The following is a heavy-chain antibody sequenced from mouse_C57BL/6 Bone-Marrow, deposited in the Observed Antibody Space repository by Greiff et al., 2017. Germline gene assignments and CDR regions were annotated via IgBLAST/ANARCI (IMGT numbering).Heavy chain of an antibody. CDR1: GYTFTSYG. D-gene: IGHD1-1*01. CDR3: ARNAVVAHFDV. V-gene: IGHV1-81*01. Sequence: VQLQQSGAELARPGASVKLSCKASGYTFTSYGISWVKQRTGQGLEWIGEIYPRSGNTYYNEKFKGKATLTADKSSSTAYLELRSLTSDDSAVYFCARNAVVAHFDVWGTGTTVTVAS. CDR2: IYPRSGNT. J-gene: IGHJ1*03.